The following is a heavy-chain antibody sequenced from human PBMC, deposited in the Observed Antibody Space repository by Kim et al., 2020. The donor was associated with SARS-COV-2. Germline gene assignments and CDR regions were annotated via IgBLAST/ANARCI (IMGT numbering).Heavy chain of an antibody. J-gene: IGHJ5*02. CDR2: FDPEDGET. Sequence: ASVKVSCKVSGYTLTELSMHWVRQAPGKGLEWMGGFDPEDGETIYAQKFQGRVTMTEDTSTDTAYMELSSLRSEDTAVYYCATAPIYGDYWSFDPWGQGTLVTVSS. CDR3: ATAPIYGDYWSFDP. CDR1: GYTLTELS. D-gene: IGHD4-17*01. V-gene: IGHV1-24*01.